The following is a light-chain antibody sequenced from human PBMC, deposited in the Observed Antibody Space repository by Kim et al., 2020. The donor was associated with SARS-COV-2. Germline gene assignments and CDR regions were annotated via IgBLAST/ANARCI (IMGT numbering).Light chain of an antibody. CDR1: SGTIACNY. CDR2: EDS. Sequence: TVTRPAPRTSGTIACNYVQWYQQRPGSAPTIVIYEDSERPSGVPDRFSGSIDTSSSSASLTISGLKTEDEADYYCQSYDISNVIFGGGTQLTVL. V-gene: IGLV6-57*03. CDR3: QSYDISNVI. J-gene: IGLJ2*01.